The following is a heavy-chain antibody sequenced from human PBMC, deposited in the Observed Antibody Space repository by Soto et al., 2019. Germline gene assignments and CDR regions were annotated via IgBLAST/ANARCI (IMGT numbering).Heavy chain of an antibody. CDR2: IDPNSGGT. CDR1: GYTFTGYY. V-gene: IGHV1-2*04. Sequence: ASVKVSCKASGYTFTGYYMHWVRQAPGQGLEWMGWIDPNSGGTNYAQKFQGWVTMTRDTSISTAYMELSRLRSDDTAVYYCAREVDYYYGMDVRGQGTTVTVS. D-gene: IGHD5-12*01. J-gene: IGHJ6*02. CDR3: AREVDYYYGMDV.